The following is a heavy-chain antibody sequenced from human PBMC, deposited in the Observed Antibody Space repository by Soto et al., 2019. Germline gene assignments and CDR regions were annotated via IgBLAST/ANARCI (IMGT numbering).Heavy chain of an antibody. CDR3: ARETYGDYVGYFAP. Sequence: PSETLSLTCNVSGGPLTTYFWSWIRQPPGKGLEWIGYVSYFGTTNYNPSLQSRLTISLDTSKTHFSLNLSSVTAADTAVYYCARETYGDYVGYFAPWGQGTLVTVSS. D-gene: IGHD4-17*01. J-gene: IGHJ5*02. V-gene: IGHV4-59*12. CDR2: VSYFGTT. CDR1: GGPLTTYF.